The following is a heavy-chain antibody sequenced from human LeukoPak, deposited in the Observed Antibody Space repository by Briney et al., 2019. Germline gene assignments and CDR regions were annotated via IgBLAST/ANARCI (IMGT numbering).Heavy chain of an antibody. CDR1: GFTFSIYA. J-gene: IGHJ4*02. CDR2: ISGSGGST. V-gene: IGHV3-23*01. CDR3: AKGYYYDSSGYYYVMEGFDY. D-gene: IGHD3-22*01. Sequence: GGSLRLSCAASGFTFSIYAMSWVRQAPGKGLEWVSAISGSGGSTYYADSVKGRFTISRDNSKNTLYLQMNSLRAEDTAVYYCAKGYYYDSSGYYYVMEGFDYWGQGTLVTVSS.